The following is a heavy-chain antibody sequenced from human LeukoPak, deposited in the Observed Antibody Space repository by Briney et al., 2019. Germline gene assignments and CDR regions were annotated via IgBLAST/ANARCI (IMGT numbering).Heavy chain of an antibody. V-gene: IGHV3-33*06. Sequence: GRSLRLSCAASGFTFSSYGMHWVRLAPGKGLEWVAVIWYDGSNKYYADSVKGRFTISRDNSKNTLYLQMNSLRAEDTAVYYCAKDSGSYHNWFDPWGQGTLVTVSS. J-gene: IGHJ5*02. CDR1: GFTFSSYG. CDR3: AKDSGSYHNWFDP. CDR2: IWYDGSNK. D-gene: IGHD1-26*01.